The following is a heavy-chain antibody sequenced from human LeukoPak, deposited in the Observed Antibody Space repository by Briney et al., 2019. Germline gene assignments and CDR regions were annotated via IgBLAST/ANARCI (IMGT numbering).Heavy chain of an antibody. D-gene: IGHD6-19*01. CDR3: ARDSGWFKADY. J-gene: IGHJ4*02. CDR1: GFTFSSSW. Sequence: GGSLRLSCAASGFTFSSSWMNWVRQAPGKGLKWVAMIKGDGSVKLYLDSVKGRFTISRDNAGNSLYLQMNSLRAEDTAVYYCARDSGWFKADYWGQGTLVTVSS. CDR2: IKGDGSVK. V-gene: IGHV3-7*01.